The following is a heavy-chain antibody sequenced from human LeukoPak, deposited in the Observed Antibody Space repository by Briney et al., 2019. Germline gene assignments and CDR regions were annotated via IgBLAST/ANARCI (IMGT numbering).Heavy chain of an antibody. Sequence: GGSLRLSCAASGFTFSSYWMHWVRQAPGKGLVWVSRINTDGSSTSYADSVKGRFTISRDNAENTLYLQMNSLRAEDTAVYYCARVPDYSNYGGAMDVWGKGTTVTVSS. CDR1: GFTFSSYW. V-gene: IGHV3-74*01. D-gene: IGHD4-11*01. J-gene: IGHJ6*03. CDR3: ARVPDYSNYGGAMDV. CDR2: INTDGSST.